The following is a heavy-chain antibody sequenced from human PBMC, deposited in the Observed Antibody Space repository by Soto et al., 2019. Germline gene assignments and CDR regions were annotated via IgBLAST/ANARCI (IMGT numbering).Heavy chain of an antibody. CDR1: EFSFSDYW. V-gene: IGHV3-7*02. J-gene: IGHJ5*02. CDR2: LDQGGGEK. Sequence: EVQLVESGGGLVQPGGSLRLSCAASEFSFSDYWMAWVRQAPGKGLEWVANLDQGGGEKHYGDSVKGRFTISRDNAKXXXXXXXXXXXXXXXXXXXXXXXXNWFDPWGQGTLVTVSS. CDR3: XXXXNWFDP.